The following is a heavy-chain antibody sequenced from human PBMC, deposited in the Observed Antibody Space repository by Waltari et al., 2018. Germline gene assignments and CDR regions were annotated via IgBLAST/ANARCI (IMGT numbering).Heavy chain of an antibody. Sequence: QVQLQQWGAGRLKPSETMSLTCTVCGGSLRGYYWNWIRQRPGNGPEWIGEINHSGSTNYNPSLKSRVTISVDTSKNQFSLKLSSVTAADTAVYYCARGREDIVVVPAAIVLDVGDYWGQGTLVTVSS. CDR1: GGSLRGYY. V-gene: IGHV4-34*01. CDR3: ARGREDIVVVPAAIVLDVGDY. D-gene: IGHD2-2*01. J-gene: IGHJ4*02. CDR2: INHSGST.